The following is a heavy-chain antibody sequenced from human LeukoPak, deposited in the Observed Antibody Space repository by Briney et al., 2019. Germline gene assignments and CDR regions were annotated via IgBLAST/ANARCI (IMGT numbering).Heavy chain of an antibody. CDR3: ARRAGYMDV. J-gene: IGHJ6*03. CDR2: INHSGST. Sequence: SETLSLTCTVSGGSISPYYWSWIRQPPGKGLEWIGEINHSGSTNYNPSLKSRVTISVDTSKNQFSLKLSSVTAADTAVYYCARRAGYMDVWGKGTTVTVSS. V-gene: IGHV4-34*01. CDR1: GGSISPYY.